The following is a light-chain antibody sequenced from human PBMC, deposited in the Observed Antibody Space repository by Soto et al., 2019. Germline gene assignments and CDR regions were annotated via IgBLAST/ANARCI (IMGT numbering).Light chain of an antibody. J-gene: IGLJ2*01. Sequence: QSALTQPASVSGSPGQSITISCTGTSSDIGGYNYVSWYQQHPGKAPKLMIYDVTYRPSGVSNRFSASKSGNTASLTISGLQAEDEADYYCASYASRNTVLFGGGTKVTVL. CDR3: ASYASRNTVL. CDR1: SSDIGGYNY. CDR2: DVT. V-gene: IGLV2-14*03.